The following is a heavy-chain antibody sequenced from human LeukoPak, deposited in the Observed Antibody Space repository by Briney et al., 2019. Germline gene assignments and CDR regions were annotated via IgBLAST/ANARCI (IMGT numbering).Heavy chain of an antibody. CDR1: GFTFSSYS. CDR3: ARAVTLVRGVFMGSFDY. CDR2: ISSSSSYI. D-gene: IGHD3-10*01. J-gene: IGHJ4*02. V-gene: IGHV3-21*01. Sequence: PGGSLRLSCAASGFTFSSYSMNWVRQAPGKGLEWVSSISSSSSYIYYADSVKGRFTISRDNAKNSLYLQMNSLRAEDTAVYYCARAVTLVRGVFMGSFDYWGQGTLVTVSS.